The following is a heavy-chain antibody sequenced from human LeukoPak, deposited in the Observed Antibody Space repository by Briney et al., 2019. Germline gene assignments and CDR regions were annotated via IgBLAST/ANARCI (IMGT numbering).Heavy chain of an antibody. Sequence: PGGSLRLSCAASGFIFSNYGMNWVRQAPGKGLEWVANIKQDGSEKYYVDSVKGRFTISRDNAKNSLYLQMNSLRAEDTAVYYCARDPWIRAFDYWGQGTLVTVSS. CDR1: GFIFSNYG. V-gene: IGHV3-7*01. J-gene: IGHJ4*02. CDR3: ARDPWIRAFDY. CDR2: IKQDGSEK. D-gene: IGHD5-18*01.